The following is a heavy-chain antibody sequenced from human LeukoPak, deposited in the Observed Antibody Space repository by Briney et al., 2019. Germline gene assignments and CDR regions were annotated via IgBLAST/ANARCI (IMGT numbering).Heavy chain of an antibody. Sequence: ASVKVSCKASGYTFTSYGISWVRQAPGQGLEWMGWISAYNGNTNYAQKLQGRVTITTDTSTSTAYMELRSLRSDDTAVYYCALVYYYGTGSYWFDPWGQGTLVTVSS. V-gene: IGHV1-18*01. CDR1: GYTFTSYG. D-gene: IGHD3-10*01. J-gene: IGHJ5*02. CDR2: ISAYNGNT. CDR3: ALVYYYGTGSYWFDP.